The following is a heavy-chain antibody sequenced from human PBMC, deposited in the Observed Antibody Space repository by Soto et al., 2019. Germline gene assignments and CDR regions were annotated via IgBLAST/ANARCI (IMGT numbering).Heavy chain of an antibody. V-gene: IGHV4-34*01. D-gene: IGHD3-22*01. CDR3: ARERYDSSGYYYVVAAYFDY. J-gene: IGHJ4*02. Sequence: PSETRSRTWAVYGGSFSCYYWSWIRQPPGKGLGWIGEINHSGSTNYNPSLKSRVTISVDTSKNQFSLKLSSVTAADTAVYYCARERYDSSGYYYVVAAYFDYWGQGTLVTVSS. CDR2: INHSGST. CDR1: GGSFSCYY.